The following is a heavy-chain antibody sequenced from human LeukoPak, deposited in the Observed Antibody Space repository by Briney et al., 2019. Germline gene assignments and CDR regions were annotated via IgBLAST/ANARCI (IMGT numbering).Heavy chain of an antibody. CDR3: ARGPVYCSGGSCYRSRGDY. D-gene: IGHD2-15*01. CDR1: GYTFTGYY. CDR2: INPNSGST. J-gene: IGHJ4*02. Sequence: ASLKVSCKASGYTFTGYYMHWVRQAPGQGLEWMGRINPNSGSTNYAQKFQGRVTMTRDTSISTAYMELSRLRSDDTAVYYCARGPVYCSGGSCYRSRGDYWGQGTLVTVSS. V-gene: IGHV1-2*06.